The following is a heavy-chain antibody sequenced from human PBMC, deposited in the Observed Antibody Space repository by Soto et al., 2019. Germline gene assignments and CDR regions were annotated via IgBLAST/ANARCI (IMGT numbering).Heavy chain of an antibody. CDR2: INHSGST. CDR3: ARGDYSNYVYYFDY. J-gene: IGHJ4*02. CDR1: GGSFSGYY. V-gene: IGHV4-34*01. D-gene: IGHD4-4*01. Sequence: SETLSLTCAVYGGSFSGYYWSWIRQPPGKGLEWIGEINHSGSTNYNPSLKSRVTISVDTSKNQFSLKLSSVTAADTAVYYCARGDYSNYVYYFDYWGQGTLVTVSS.